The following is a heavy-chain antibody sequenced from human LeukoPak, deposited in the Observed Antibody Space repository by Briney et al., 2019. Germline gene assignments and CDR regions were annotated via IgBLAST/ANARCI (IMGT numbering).Heavy chain of an antibody. J-gene: IGHJ4*02. CDR3: ARDLVVEVPSSLGY. CDR2: IIPLLDTT. V-gene: IGHV1-69*04. Sequence: GASVKVSCKASGGSFRNYAMHWVRQAPGQGLEWMGRIIPLLDTTDYAQKFQGRLTIAADKSTNTAYMEVTSLRPDDTAEYFCARDLVVEVPSSLGYWGQGTLVTVSS. CDR1: GGSFRNYA. D-gene: IGHD3-16*01.